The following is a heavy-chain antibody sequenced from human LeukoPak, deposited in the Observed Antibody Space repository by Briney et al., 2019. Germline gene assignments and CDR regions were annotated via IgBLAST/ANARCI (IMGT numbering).Heavy chain of an antibody. CDR2: ISSSSSTI. D-gene: IGHD3-22*01. J-gene: IGHJ4*02. CDR3: AKQQVDYYDSSDPYYFDY. CDR1: GFTFSSYS. Sequence: GGSLRLSCAASGFTFSSYSMNWVRQAPGKGLEWVSYISSSSSTIYYADSVKGRFTISRDNSKNTLYLQMNSLRAEDTAVYYCAKQQVDYYDSSDPYYFDYWGQGTLVTVSS. V-gene: IGHV3-48*01.